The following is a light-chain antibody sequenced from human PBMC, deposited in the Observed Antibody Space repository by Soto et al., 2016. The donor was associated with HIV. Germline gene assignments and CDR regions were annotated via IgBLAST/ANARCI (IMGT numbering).Light chain of an antibody. CDR3: QQFGNSPYT. CDR2: AAS. V-gene: IGKV1-33*01. Sequence: DIQMTQSPSSLSASVGDRVIITCQASQDISNNLNWFQQKPGKAPKLLIYAASTLETGVPSRFSGSGSGTDFTFIISSLQPEDIATYYCQQFGNSPYTFGQGTKLEIK. J-gene: IGKJ2*01. CDR1: QDISNN.